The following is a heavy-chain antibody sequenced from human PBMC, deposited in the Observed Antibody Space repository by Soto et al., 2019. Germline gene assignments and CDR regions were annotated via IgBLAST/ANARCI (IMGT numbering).Heavy chain of an antibody. V-gene: IGHV1-3*05. CDR1: GYTFTSYA. J-gene: IGHJ4*02. CDR2: INAGNGNT. CDR3: ARSIVVVTALDY. D-gene: IGHD2-21*02. Sequence: QVQLVQSGAEEKKPGASVKDSCKTSGYTFTSYAMHWVRQAPGQRLEWMGWINAGNGNTKYSHKFQGRVTITRDTSASTGYMELSSLRSEDTAVYNCARSIVVVTALDYWGQGTLGTVSS.